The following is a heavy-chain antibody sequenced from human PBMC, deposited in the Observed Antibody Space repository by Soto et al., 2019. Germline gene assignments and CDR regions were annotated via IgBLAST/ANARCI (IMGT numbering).Heavy chain of an antibody. CDR2: IYPDDSDT. V-gene: IGHV5-51*01. Sequence: GESLKISCRASGYNFNIYWIGWVRQMPGKGLEWMGIIYPDDSDTRYSPSFQDQVTISVDKSISTAYLQWSSLKASDTAMYFCARSNVDTTMVTTWFDPWGQGTLVTVSS. J-gene: IGHJ5*02. CDR1: GYNFNIYW. CDR3: ARSNVDTTMVTTWFDP. D-gene: IGHD5-18*01.